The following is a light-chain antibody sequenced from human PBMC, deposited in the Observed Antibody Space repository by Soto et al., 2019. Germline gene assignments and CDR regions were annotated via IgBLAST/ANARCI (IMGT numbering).Light chain of an antibody. Sequence: EIVLTQSPATLSLSPGERATLSCRASQSVSSFLAWYQQRPGQAPRLLIFDASNRATGIPARFSGSGSGTDFTLTTSSLEPEDFAVYYCQQRSSWITFGQGTRLEIK. CDR2: DAS. J-gene: IGKJ5*01. CDR3: QQRSSWIT. CDR1: QSVSSF. V-gene: IGKV3-11*01.